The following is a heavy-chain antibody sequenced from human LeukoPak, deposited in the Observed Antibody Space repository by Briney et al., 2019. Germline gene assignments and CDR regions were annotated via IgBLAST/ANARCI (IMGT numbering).Heavy chain of an antibody. D-gene: IGHD3-10*01. CDR3: AREGLAMVRGVIPKEAWGWFYP. CDR2: IYYRGST. J-gene: IGHJ5*02. Sequence: SETLSLTCTVSGDSISSYYCSWIRQPPGKGLEWIGYIYYRGSTSYNPSRKSRATISLDTSKNQFSLKLSSVTAADTAVYYCAREGLAMVRGVIPKEAWGWFYPWGQGTLVTVSS. V-gene: IGHV4-59*12. CDR1: GDSISSYY.